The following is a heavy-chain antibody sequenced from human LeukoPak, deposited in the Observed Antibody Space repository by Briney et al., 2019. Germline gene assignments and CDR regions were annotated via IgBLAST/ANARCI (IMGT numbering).Heavy chain of an antibody. Sequence: QPGGSLRLSCAASGFTFSNYWMSWVRQAPGKGLEWVANIKPDGSQKYYVHSVKGRFTISKDNAKNSLYLQVNSLRAEDTAVYYCARDGMGVIKAFDIWGQGTRVTVSS. D-gene: IGHD3-10*01. V-gene: IGHV3-7*05. CDR3: ARDGMGVIKAFDI. CDR2: IKPDGSQK. J-gene: IGHJ3*02. CDR1: GFTFSNYW.